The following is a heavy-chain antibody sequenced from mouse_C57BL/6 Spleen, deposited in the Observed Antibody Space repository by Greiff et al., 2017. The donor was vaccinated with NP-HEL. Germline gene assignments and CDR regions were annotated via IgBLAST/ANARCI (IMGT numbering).Heavy chain of an antibody. J-gene: IGHJ2*01. V-gene: IGHV5-6*01. CDR1: GFTFSSYG. CDR3: ARNAGKGFDY. D-gene: IGHD4-1*01. Sequence: DVHLVESGGDLVKPGGSLKLSCAASGFTFSSYGMSWVRQTPDKRLEWVATISSGGSYTYYPDSVKGRFTISRDNAKNTLYLQMSSLKSEDTAMYYCARNAGKGFDYWGQGTTLTVSS. CDR2: ISSGGSYT.